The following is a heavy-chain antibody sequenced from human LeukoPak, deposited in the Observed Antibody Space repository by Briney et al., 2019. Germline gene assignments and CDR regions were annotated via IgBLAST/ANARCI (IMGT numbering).Heavy chain of an antibody. V-gene: IGHV3-30-3*01. CDR1: GFTLSSYA. CDR2: ISYDGSNK. Sequence: GGSLRLSCAASGFTLSSYAMHWVRQAPGKGLEWVAVISYDGSNKYYADSVKGRFTISRDNSKNTLYLQMNSLRAEDTAVYYCARDLGIAVPLEAFDIWGQGTVVTVSS. D-gene: IGHD6-19*01. J-gene: IGHJ3*02. CDR3: ARDLGIAVPLEAFDI.